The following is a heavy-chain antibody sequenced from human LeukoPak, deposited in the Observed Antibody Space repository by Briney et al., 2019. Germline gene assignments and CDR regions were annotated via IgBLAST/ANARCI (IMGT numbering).Heavy chain of an antibody. CDR2: IIPIFGTA. V-gene: IGHV1-69*13. CDR3: ARDGARYSSSPTNFDY. Sequence: SVKVSCKASGGTFSSYAISWVRQAPGQGLEWMGEIIPIFGTANYAQKFQGRVTITADESTSTAYMELSSLRSEETAVYYCARDGARYSSSPTNFDYWGQGTLVTVSS. CDR1: GGTFSSYA. J-gene: IGHJ4*02. D-gene: IGHD6-13*01.